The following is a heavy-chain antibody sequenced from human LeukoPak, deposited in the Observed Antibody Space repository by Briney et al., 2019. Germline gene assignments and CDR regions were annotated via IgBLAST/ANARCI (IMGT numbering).Heavy chain of an antibody. CDR3: ARAKPKNMVRGLIMRRESRYYFDY. CDR2: ISTSSSYI. V-gene: IGHV3-21*04. J-gene: IGHJ4*02. Sequence: PGGSLRLSCAASGFTFSSYSMNWVRQAPGKGLEWVSFISTSSSYIHNADSVKGRFTISRDNAENSLYLQMNSLRAEDTAVYYCARAKPKNMVRGLIMRRESRYYFDYWGQGTLVTVSS. CDR1: GFTFSSYS. D-gene: IGHD3-10*01.